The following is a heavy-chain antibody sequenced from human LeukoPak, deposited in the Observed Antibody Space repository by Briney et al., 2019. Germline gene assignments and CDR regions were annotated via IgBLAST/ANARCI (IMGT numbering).Heavy chain of an antibody. J-gene: IGHJ4*02. Sequence: KASETLSLTCTVSGGSISSGGYYWSWIRQHPGKGLEWIGYIYYSGSTYYNPSLKSRVTISVDTSKNQFSLKLSSVTAADTAVYYCARDGSYYDSSGYFLGPAFDYWGQGTLVTVSS. D-gene: IGHD3-22*01. CDR2: IYYSGST. CDR1: GGSISSGGYY. CDR3: ARDGSYYDSSGYFLGPAFDY. V-gene: IGHV4-31*03.